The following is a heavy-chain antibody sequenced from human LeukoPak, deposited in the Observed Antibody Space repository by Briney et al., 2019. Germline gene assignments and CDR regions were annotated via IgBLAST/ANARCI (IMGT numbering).Heavy chain of an antibody. Sequence: SVKVSCKASGGTFSSYAISWVRQAPGQGLEWMGGIIPIFGTANYAQKFQGRVTITADESTSTAYMELSSLRSEDAAVYYCARPNGSGSYYNLRLDYWGQGTLVTVSS. CDR1: GGTFSSYA. CDR3: ARPNGSGSYYNLRLDY. V-gene: IGHV1-69*13. D-gene: IGHD3-10*01. J-gene: IGHJ4*02. CDR2: IIPIFGTA.